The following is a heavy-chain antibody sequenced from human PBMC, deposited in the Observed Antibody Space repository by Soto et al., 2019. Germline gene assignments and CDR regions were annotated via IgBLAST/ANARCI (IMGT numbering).Heavy chain of an antibody. CDR2: IYHSGST. CDR1: GGSISSGGYS. CDR3: AREVDTALSNWFDP. J-gene: IGHJ5*02. D-gene: IGHD5-18*01. V-gene: IGHV4-30-2*01. Sequence: SETLSLTCAVSGGSISSGGYSWSWIRQPPGKGLEWIGYIYHSGSTYYNPSLKSRVTISVDRSKNQFSLKLSSVTAADTAVYYCAREVDTALSNWFDPWGQGTLVTVSS.